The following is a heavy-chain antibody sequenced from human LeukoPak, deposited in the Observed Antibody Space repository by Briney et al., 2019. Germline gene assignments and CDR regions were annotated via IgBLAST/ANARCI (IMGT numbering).Heavy chain of an antibody. D-gene: IGHD2-21*02. CDR2: IRSKVYGGTT. J-gene: IGHJ4*02. V-gene: IGHV3-49*04. CDR3: ARHSVYSGDPRLDY. Sequence: TGGSLRLSRSASGFGFGDYGMSWVRQAPGKGLEWVGFIRSKVYGGTTEYATSVKGRFTISRVDSKSIAYLQMDSLKTDDTGVYYCARHSVYSGDPRLDYWGQGTLVTVSS. CDR1: GFGFGDYG.